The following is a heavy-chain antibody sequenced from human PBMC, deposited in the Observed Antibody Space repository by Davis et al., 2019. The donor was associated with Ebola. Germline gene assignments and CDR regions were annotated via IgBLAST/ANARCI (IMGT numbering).Heavy chain of an antibody. CDR3: ARGRYYYGMDV. Sequence: MPSETLSLTCTVSGGSISSSSYYWSWIRQPPGKGLEWIGYIYYSGSTNYNPSLKSRVTISVDTSKNQFSLKLSSVTAADTAVYYCARGRYYYGMDVWGQGTTVTVSS. CDR2: IYYSGST. CDR1: GGSISSSSYY. J-gene: IGHJ6*02. V-gene: IGHV4-61*01.